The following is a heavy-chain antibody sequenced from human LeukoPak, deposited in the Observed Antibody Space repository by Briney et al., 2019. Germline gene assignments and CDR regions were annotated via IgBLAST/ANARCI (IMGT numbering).Heavy chain of an antibody. J-gene: IGHJ2*01. Sequence: SETLSLTCTVSGGSISSYYWGWIRQPPGKGLEWIGSIYHGGSTYYNPSLKSRLIISVDTFKNQFSLRLNSVTAADTAVYYCARLLGHWYFDLWGRGALVTAS. CDR3: ARLLGHWYFDL. D-gene: IGHD3/OR15-3a*01. CDR1: GGSISSYY. CDR2: IYHGGST. V-gene: IGHV4-38-2*02.